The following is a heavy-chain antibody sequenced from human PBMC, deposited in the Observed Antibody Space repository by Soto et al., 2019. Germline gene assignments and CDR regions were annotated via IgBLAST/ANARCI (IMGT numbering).Heavy chain of an antibody. CDR2: LYHNGGT. CDR1: GEYISSGGYY. D-gene: IGHD2-2*01. V-gene: IGHV4-30-2*01. J-gene: IGHJ4*02. CDR3: ARLDAYNSFDY. Sequence: QLRLQESGSGLVKPSQTLSLTCAVSGEYISSGGYYWNWIRLPPGKGLEWIGSLYHNGGTYYNPSLKSRVTISLDRSKHQFSLKLSSVTAADTAVYFCARLDAYNSFDYWGQGILVTVSS.